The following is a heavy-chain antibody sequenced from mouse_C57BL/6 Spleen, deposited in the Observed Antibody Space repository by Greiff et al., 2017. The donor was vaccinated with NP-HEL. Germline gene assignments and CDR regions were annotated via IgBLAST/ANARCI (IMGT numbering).Heavy chain of an antibody. CDR3: ARRLHYWYFDV. J-gene: IGHJ1*03. CDR1: GYAFSSSW. CDR2: IYPGDGDT. Sequence: LQESGPELVKPGASVKISCKASGYAFSSSWMNWVKQRPGKGLEWIGRIYPGDGDTNYNGKFKGKATLTADKSSSTAYMQLSSLTSEDSAVYFCARRLHYWYFDVWGTGTTVTVSS. D-gene: IGHD1-2*01. V-gene: IGHV1-82*01.